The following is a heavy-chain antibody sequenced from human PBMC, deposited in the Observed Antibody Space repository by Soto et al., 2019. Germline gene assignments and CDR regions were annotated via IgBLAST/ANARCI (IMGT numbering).Heavy chain of an antibody. Sequence: SETLSLTCTVSGGSIRSGSHYWSWIRQHPGKGLEWIGYIYYSGSTYYSPSLKSRITISISTSKNQFSLKLTSVTAADTAVYYCAREGGDGIDYWGQGTLVTVSS. CDR2: IYYSGST. CDR1: GGSIRSGSHY. J-gene: IGHJ4*02. V-gene: IGHV4-31*03. CDR3: AREGGDGIDY. D-gene: IGHD3-16*01.